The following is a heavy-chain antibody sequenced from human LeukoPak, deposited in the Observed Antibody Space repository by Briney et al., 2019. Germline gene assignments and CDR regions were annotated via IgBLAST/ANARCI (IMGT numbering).Heavy chain of an antibody. CDR2: IYYSGST. CDR3: ARRQWLGAFDY. Sequence: SETLSLTCTVSGGSISSSSFYWGWIRQPPGKGLEWIESIYYSGSTYYKPSLKSRVTISVDTSKSQFSLKLSSVTAADTAVYYCARRQWLGAFDYWGQGTLVTVSS. CDR1: GGSISSSSFY. D-gene: IGHD6-19*01. V-gene: IGHV4-39*01. J-gene: IGHJ4*02.